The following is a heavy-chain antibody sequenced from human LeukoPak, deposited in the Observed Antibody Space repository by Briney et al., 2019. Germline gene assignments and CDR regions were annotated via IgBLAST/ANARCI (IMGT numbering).Heavy chain of an antibody. D-gene: IGHD5-24*01. CDR1: GFTFEAYT. CDR3: VRETESQRSFDF. CDR2: FSWDGGSK. V-gene: IGHV3-43*01. J-gene: IGHJ4*02. Sequence: PGGSLRLSCAASGFTFEAYTMHWVRQAPGEGLEWVSLFSWDGGSKYYADSVRGRFTISGDNSKNSLYLQMNSLRSEDSAFYYCVRETESQRSFDFWGQGTLVTVSS.